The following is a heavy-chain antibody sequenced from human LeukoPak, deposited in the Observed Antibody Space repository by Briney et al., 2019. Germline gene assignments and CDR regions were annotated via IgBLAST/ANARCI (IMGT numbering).Heavy chain of an antibody. CDR2: IYYSGST. CDR3: ARPVCSSTSCYKEGNWFDP. V-gene: IGHV4-39*01. Sequence: PSETLSLTCTVSGGSISSSSYHWGWIRQPPGKGLEWIGSIYYSGSTYYNPSLKSRVTISVDTSKNQFSLKLSSVTAADTAVYYCARPVCSSTSCYKEGNWFDPWGQGTLVTVSS. J-gene: IGHJ5*02. CDR1: GGSISSSSYH. D-gene: IGHD2-2*02.